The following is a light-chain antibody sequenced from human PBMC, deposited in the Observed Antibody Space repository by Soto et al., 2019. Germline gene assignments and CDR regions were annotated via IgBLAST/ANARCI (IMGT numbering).Light chain of an antibody. CDR3: SSYTSSSTYV. Sequence: QSALTQPASVSGSPGQSITISCTGTSSDVGGYNYVSWYQQHPGKAPKLMIYEVSNRPSGVSNRFSGSKSGNTASLTISGLQDEDEADYYFSSYTSSSTYVFGTGTKLTVL. V-gene: IGLV2-14*01. CDR1: SSDVGGYNY. CDR2: EVS. J-gene: IGLJ1*01.